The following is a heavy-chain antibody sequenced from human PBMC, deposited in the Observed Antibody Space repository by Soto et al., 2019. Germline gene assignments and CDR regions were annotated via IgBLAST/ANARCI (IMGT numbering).Heavy chain of an antibody. V-gene: IGHV1-2*02. CDR3: ARDTPAWQLVRVDWFDP. CDR2: INPNSGGT. D-gene: IGHD6-6*01. Sequence: VQLVQSGAEVKKPGASVKVSCKASGYTFTGYYMHWVRQAPGQGLEWMGWINPNSGGTNYAQKFQGRVTMTRDTSISTAYMELSRLRSDDTAVYYCARDTPAWQLVRVDWFDPWGQGTLVTVSS. J-gene: IGHJ5*02. CDR1: GYTFTGYY.